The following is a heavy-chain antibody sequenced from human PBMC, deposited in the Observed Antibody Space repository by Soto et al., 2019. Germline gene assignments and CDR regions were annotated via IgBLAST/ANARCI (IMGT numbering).Heavy chain of an antibody. CDR2: IWYDGSNK. CDR3: ARSNREGSSGWYYYYYGMDV. J-gene: IGHJ6*02. V-gene: IGHV3-33*01. Sequence: QVQLVESGGGVVQPGRSLRLSCAASGFTFSSYGMHWVHQAPGKGLEWVAVIWYDGSNKYYADSVKGRFTISRDNSKNTLYLQMNSLRAEDTAVYYCARSNREGSSGWYYYYYGMDVWGQGTTVTVSS. CDR1: GFTFSSYG. D-gene: IGHD6-19*01.